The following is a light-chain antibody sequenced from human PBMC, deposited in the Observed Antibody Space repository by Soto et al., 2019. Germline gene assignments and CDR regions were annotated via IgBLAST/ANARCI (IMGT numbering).Light chain of an antibody. J-gene: IGKJ5*01. CDR1: QSVSSDY. Sequence: EIVLTQSPDTLALSPGERATLSCRASQSVSSDYLVWYQQKPGQAPRLLIYGASRRATGIPDRFSGSGSGTDFILTISRLEPEDFAVYYCQHYDNSPPSVTFGPGTRLETK. CDR3: QHYDNSPPSVT. CDR2: GAS. V-gene: IGKV3-20*01.